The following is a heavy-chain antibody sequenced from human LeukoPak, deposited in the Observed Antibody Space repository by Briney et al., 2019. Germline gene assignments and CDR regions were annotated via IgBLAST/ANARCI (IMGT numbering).Heavy chain of an antibody. D-gene: IGHD3-3*01. Sequence: SETLSLTCTVSGGSISSGSYYWSWIRQPPGKGLEWIGEINHSGSTNYNPSLKSRVTISVGTSKNQFSLKLSSVTAADTAVYYCASGPGIWSGYLSRYYYYYMDVWGKGTTVTVSS. CDR2: INHSGST. CDR3: ASGPGIWSGYLSRYYYYYMDV. CDR1: GGSISSGSYY. J-gene: IGHJ6*03. V-gene: IGHV4-39*07.